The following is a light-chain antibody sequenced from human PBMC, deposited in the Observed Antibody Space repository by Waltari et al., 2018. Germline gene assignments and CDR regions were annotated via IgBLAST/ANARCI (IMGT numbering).Light chain of an antibody. J-gene: IGKJ2*01. Sequence: DIQMTQSPSTLSASVGDRVTITCRASQSIKSWLAWYQQKPGKAPKLLIYDGTSLGSGDPXXXXGSESGXXXXXXVSSLQPXXFXXYXCXXXHKYPYTFGXXTXXXIK. V-gene: IGKV1-5*01. CDR3: XXXHKYPYT. CDR2: DGT. CDR1: QSIKSW.